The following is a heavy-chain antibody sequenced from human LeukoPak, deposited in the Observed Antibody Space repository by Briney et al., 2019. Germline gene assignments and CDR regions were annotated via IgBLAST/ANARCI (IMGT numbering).Heavy chain of an antibody. CDR1: GGSVSSTTYY. Sequence: PSETLSLTCTVSGGSVSSTTYYWGWLRQPPGKGLEWIGSISYSVNTYYNPSLKSRVIISVDTSKNQFSLKLTSVTAADTAVYYCARLAVDNSWSHFDYWGQGTLVTVAS. V-gene: IGHV4-39*01. J-gene: IGHJ4*02. CDR2: ISYSVNT. CDR3: ARLAVDNSWSHFDY. D-gene: IGHD3-3*01.